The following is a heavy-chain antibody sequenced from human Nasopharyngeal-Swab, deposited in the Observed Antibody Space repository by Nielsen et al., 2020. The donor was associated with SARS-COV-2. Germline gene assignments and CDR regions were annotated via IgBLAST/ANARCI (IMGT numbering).Heavy chain of an antibody. Sequence: GESLKISCAASGFTFSSYAMSWVRQAPGKGLEWVSAISGSGGSTYYADSVKGRFTISRDNSKNTLYLQMNSLRAEDTAVYYCAKGSLRGSLYYFDYWGQGTLVTVSS. V-gene: IGHV3-23*01. CDR3: AKGSLRGSLYYFDY. CDR2: ISGSGGST. CDR1: GFTFSSYA. D-gene: IGHD3-16*01. J-gene: IGHJ4*02.